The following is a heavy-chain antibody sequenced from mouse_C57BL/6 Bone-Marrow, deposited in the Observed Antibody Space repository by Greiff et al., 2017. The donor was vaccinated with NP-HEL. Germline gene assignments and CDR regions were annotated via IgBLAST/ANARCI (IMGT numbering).Heavy chain of an antibody. D-gene: IGHD4-1*01. CDR3: ARGDNWAIDY. V-gene: IGHV1-85*01. CDR1: GYTFTSYD. CDR2: IYPRDGST. J-gene: IGHJ2*01. Sequence: VQLQQSGPELVKPGASVKLSCKASGYTFTSYDINWVKQRPGQGLEWIGRIYPRDGSTQYNEKFKGKATLTVDTSSSTAYMELHSLTSEDSAVYFCARGDNWAIDYWGQGTTLTVSS.